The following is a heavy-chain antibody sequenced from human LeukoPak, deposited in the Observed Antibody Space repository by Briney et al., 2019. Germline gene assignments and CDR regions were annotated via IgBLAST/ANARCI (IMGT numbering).Heavy chain of an antibody. D-gene: IGHD6-13*01. CDR2: IYSGGST. CDR1: GFTVSSNY. CDR3: ARRGSYTSSWYYFDY. Sequence: GGSLRLSCAASGFTVSSNYMSWVRQAPGKGLEWVSVIYSGGSTYYADSVKGRFTISRDNSKNTLYLQMNSLRAEDTAVYYCARRGSYTSSWYYFDYWGQGILVTVSS. J-gene: IGHJ4*02. V-gene: IGHV3-53*01.